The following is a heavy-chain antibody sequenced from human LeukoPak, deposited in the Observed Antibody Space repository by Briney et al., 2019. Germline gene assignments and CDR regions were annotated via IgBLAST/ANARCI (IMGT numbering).Heavy chain of an antibody. CDR2: INHSGST. D-gene: IGHD5-18*01. Sequence: PSETLSLTCAVYGGSFSGYYWSWIRQPPGKGLEWIGEINHSGSTNYNPSLKSRVTISVDTSKNQFSLKLSSVTAADTAVYYYARYGYSYGYGNYFDYWGQGTLVTVSS. J-gene: IGHJ4*02. V-gene: IGHV4-34*01. CDR1: GGSFSGYY. CDR3: ARYGYSYGYGNYFDY.